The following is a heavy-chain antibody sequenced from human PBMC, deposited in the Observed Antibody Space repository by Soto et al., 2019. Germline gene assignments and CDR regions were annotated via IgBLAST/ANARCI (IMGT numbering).Heavy chain of an antibody. Sequence: ASVKVSCKASGYTFTSYAMHWVRQAPGQRLEWMGWINAGNVNTKYSQKFQGRVTITRDTSASTAYMELSSLRSEDTAVYDCARALLAGYCSGGSCYPTRYYCGMGVWGQGPTVTAS. CDR2: INAGNVNT. CDR3: ARALLAGYCSGGSCYPTRYYCGMGV. CDR1: GYTFTSYA. D-gene: IGHD2-15*01. J-gene: IGHJ6*01. V-gene: IGHV1-3*01.